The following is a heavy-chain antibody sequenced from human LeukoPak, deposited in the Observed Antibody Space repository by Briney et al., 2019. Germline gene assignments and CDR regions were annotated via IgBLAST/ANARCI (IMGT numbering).Heavy chain of an antibody. CDR1: GGSISSYY. CDR2: IYYSGST. J-gene: IGHJ4*02. Sequence: SETLPLTCTVSGGSISSYYWSWIRQPPGKGLEWIGYIYYSGSTNYNPSLKSRVTISVDTSKNQFSLKLSSVTAADRAVYYCARGNSGRGLDYWGQGTLVTVS. D-gene: IGHD1-26*01. CDR3: ARGNSGRGLDY. V-gene: IGHV4-59*01.